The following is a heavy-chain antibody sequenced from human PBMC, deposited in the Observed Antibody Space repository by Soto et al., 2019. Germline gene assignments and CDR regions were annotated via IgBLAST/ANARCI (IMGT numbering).Heavy chain of an antibody. J-gene: IGHJ4*02. CDR2: INHSGST. CDR3: ARAAPRYCSGGSCYSGLHY. V-gene: IGHV4-34*01. CDR1: GGSFSGYY. D-gene: IGHD2-15*01. Sequence: SDTLSLTCAVYGGSFSGYYWSWIRQPPGKGLEWIGEINHSGSTNYNPSLKSRVTISVDTSKNQFSLKLSSVTAADTAVYYCARAAPRYCSGGSCYSGLHYWGQVTLVTVS.